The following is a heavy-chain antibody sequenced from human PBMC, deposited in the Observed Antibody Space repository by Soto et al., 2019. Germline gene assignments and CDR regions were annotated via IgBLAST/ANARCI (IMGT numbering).Heavy chain of an antibody. Sequence: PGGSLRLSCAASGFTFSSYAMSWVRQAPGKGLEWVSAISGSGGSTYYADSVKGRFTISRDNSKNTLYLQMNSLRAEDTAVYYCASSTYDYIWATDVWGKGTTVTVSS. CDR2: ISGSGGST. CDR1: GFTFSSYA. D-gene: IGHD3-16*01. J-gene: IGHJ6*04. V-gene: IGHV3-23*01. CDR3: ASSTYDYIWATDV.